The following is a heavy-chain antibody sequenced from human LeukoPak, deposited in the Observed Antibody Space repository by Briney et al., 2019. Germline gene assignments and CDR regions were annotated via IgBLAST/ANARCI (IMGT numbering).Heavy chain of an antibody. J-gene: IGHJ4*02. CDR2: IYPSESDT. Sequence: GESLKISCNTSGYSFSIYWIGWVRQMPGKGLEWVGIIYPSESDTTYSPSFQGHVTISADKSISTAYLQWRSLKASDTAMYYCARLAPPRRYCGGDCYPDYWGQGTLVTVSS. V-gene: IGHV5-51*01. CDR3: ARLAPPRRYCGGDCYPDY. D-gene: IGHD2-21*02. CDR1: GYSFSIYW.